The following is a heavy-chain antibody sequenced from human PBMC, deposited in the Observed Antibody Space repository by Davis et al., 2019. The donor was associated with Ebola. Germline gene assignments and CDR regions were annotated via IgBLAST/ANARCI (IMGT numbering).Heavy chain of an antibody. D-gene: IGHD4-11*01. CDR1: GFSFSSNG. CDR2: VRSHGSDD. V-gene: IGHV3-30*02. Sequence: GESLKISCAASGFSFSSNGMHWVRQAPGRGLEWVAFVRSHGSDDHYADSVKGRFTISRDNSKNTLYLQMNSLRPEDTAVYYCARDSDDYSFDYWGQGTLVTVSS. J-gene: IGHJ4*02. CDR3: ARDSDDYSFDY.